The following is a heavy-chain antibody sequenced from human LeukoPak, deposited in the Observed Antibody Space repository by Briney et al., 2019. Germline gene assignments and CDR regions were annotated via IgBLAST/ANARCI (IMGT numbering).Heavy chain of an antibody. J-gene: IGHJ4*02. V-gene: IGHV3-11*01. Sequence: NTGGSLRLSCAASGFIFGGHYMSWLRQAPGKGPEWIPYISGNGGDIAYADSVKGRFTISRDNAKNSLHLQMNSLRVEDTAVYHCVRHAGSASGQWGQGALIAVSS. CDR3: VRHAGSASGQ. D-gene: IGHD3-10*01. CDR2: ISGNGGDI. CDR1: GFIFGGHY.